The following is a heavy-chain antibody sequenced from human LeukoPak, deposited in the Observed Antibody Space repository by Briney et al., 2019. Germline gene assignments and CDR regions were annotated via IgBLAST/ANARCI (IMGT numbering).Heavy chain of an antibody. CDR1: GGSLSSGGYS. V-gene: IGHV4-30-2*01. CDR3: ARGHYYDSSGYDEFDY. Sequence: SETLSLTCAVSGGSLSSGGYSWSWIRQPPGKGLEWIGYIYHSGSTYYNPSLKSRVTISVDRSKNQFSLKLSSVTAADTAVYYCARGHYYDSSGYDEFDYWGQGTLVTVSS. D-gene: IGHD3-22*01. J-gene: IGHJ4*02. CDR2: IYHSGST.